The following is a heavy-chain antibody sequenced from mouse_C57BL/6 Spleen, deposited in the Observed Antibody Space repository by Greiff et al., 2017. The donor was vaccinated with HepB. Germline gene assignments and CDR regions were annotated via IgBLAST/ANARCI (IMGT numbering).Heavy chain of an antibody. D-gene: IGHD1-1*01. Sequence: VKVVESGGGLVKPGGSLKLSCAASGFTFSDYGMHWVRQAPEKGLEWVAYISSGSSTIYYADTVKGRFTISRDNAKNTLFLQMTSLRSEDTAMYYCARNYGSSWFAYWGQGTLVTVSA. CDR3: ARNYGSSWFAY. V-gene: IGHV5-17*01. CDR1: GFTFSDYG. J-gene: IGHJ3*01. CDR2: ISSGSSTI.